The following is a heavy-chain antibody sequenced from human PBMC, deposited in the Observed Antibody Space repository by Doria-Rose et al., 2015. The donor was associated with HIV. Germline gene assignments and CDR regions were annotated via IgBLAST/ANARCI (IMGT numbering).Heavy chain of an antibody. J-gene: IGHJ4*02. CDR3: ARIKSSRWYHKYYFDF. CDR1: GVSLSSPGMG. D-gene: IGHD6-13*01. Sequence: ESGPVLVKPTETLTLTCTVSGVSLSSPGMGVSWIRQPPGKALEWLANIFSDDERSYKTSLKSRLTISSGTSKRQVLLTMTDMDPVDTATYYCARIKSSRWYHKYYFDFWGQGTLVIVSA. V-gene: IGHV2-26*01. CDR2: IFSDDER.